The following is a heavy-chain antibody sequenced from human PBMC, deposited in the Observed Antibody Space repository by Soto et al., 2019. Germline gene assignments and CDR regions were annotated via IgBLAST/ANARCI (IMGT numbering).Heavy chain of an antibody. V-gene: IGHV3-48*03. CDR3: ARGHIVATILDY. Sequence: GSLRLSCAASGFIFSNYEMSWVRQAPGKGLEWVSYIDHSGTTIYYADSVKGRFTISRDNAKNSLFLQMNSLRAEDTAVYYCARGHIVATILDYWGQGTLVTVSS. CDR1: GFIFSNYE. J-gene: IGHJ4*02. CDR2: IDHSGTTI. D-gene: IGHD5-12*01.